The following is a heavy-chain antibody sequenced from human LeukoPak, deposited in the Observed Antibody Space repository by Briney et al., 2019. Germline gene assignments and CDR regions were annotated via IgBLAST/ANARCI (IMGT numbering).Heavy chain of an antibody. V-gene: IGHV3-30*04. J-gene: IGHJ4*02. CDR3: AKDGGYGSAWPFDY. CDR1: GFTFGSYA. Sequence: PGRSLRLSCAASGFTFGSYAMHWVRQAPGKGLEWVAVITSDGSDQYYADSMKDRFIISRDRSKNTVYLQMNSLRAEDTAVYYCAKDGGYGSAWPFDYWGQGTLVTVSS. CDR2: ITSDGSDQ. D-gene: IGHD6-19*01.